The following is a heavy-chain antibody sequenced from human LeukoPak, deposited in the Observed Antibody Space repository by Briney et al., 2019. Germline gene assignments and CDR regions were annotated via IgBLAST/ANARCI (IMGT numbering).Heavy chain of an antibody. V-gene: IGHV3-30-3*01. J-gene: IGHJ4*02. CDR3: ARGGAVAVLYYFDY. Sequence: GRSLRLSCAASGFTFSSYAMHWVCQAPGKGLEWVAVISYDGSNKYYADSVKGRFTISRDNSKNTLYLQMNSLRAEDTAVYYCARGGAVAVLYYFDYWGQGTLVTVSS. D-gene: IGHD6-19*01. CDR1: GFTFSSYA. CDR2: ISYDGSNK.